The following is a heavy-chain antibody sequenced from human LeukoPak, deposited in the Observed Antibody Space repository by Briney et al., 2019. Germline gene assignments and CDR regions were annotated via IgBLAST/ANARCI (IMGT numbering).Heavy chain of an antibody. CDR2: IYYSGST. CDR3: AREVVTMYNWFDP. D-gene: IGHD5-12*01. Sequence: NPSETLSLTCTVSGGSISSYYWSWIRQPPGKGLEWIGYIYYSGSTNYNPSLKSRVTISVDTSKNQFSLKLSSVTAADTAVYYCAREVVTMYNWFDPWGQGTLVTVSS. CDR1: GGSISSYY. J-gene: IGHJ5*02. V-gene: IGHV4-59*12.